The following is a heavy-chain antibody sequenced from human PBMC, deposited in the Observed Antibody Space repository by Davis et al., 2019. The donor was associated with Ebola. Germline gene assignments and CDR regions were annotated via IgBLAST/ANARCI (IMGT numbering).Heavy chain of an antibody. CDR2: ISSSSSYI. Sequence: GGSLRLSCAASGFTFSSYSMNWFLPSPWPFLSCVSSISSSSSYIYYADSVKGRFTISRDNAKNSMDLQMNSLRAEDTAVYYCARQRWLQLWYFDYWGQGTLVTVSS. J-gene: IGHJ4*02. D-gene: IGHD5-24*01. CDR1: GFTFSSYS. V-gene: IGHV3-21*01. CDR3: ARQRWLQLWYFDY.